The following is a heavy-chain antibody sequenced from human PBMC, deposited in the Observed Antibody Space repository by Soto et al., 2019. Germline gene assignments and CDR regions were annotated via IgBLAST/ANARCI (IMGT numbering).Heavy chain of an antibody. Sequence: ASVKVSCKASGYTFTGYYMHWVRRAPGQGLEWMGWINPNSGGTNYAQKFQGWVTMTRDTSISTAYMELSRLRSEDTAVYYCARAFSSNSGSSHFDYWGQGTLVTVSS. V-gene: IGHV1-2*04. D-gene: IGHD1-26*01. CDR3: ARAFSSNSGSSHFDY. J-gene: IGHJ4*02. CDR1: GYTFTGYY. CDR2: INPNSGGT.